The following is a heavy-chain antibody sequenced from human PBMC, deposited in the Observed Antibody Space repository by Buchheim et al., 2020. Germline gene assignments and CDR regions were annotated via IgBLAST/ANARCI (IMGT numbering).Heavy chain of an antibody. J-gene: IGHJ4*02. CDR3: ARDIVGYYDSSGYLDY. CDR1: GGTFSSYT. D-gene: IGHD3-22*01. CDR2: IIPILGIA. V-gene: IGHV1-69*08. Sequence: QVQLVQSGAEVKKPGSSVKVSCKASGGTFSSYTISWVRQAPGQGLEWMGRIIPILGIANYAQKFQGRVTITADKSTSTVYMELSSLRSEDTAVYYCARDIVGYYDSSGYLDYWGQGTL.